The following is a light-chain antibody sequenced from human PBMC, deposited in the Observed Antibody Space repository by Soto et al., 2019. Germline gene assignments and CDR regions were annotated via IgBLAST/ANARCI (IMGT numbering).Light chain of an antibody. CDR2: EVS. Sequence: QSALTQPASVSGSPGQSITISCTGTSSDVGGYNYVSWYQQHPGKAPKLMIYEVSNRPSGVSNRFSGSKSGNTASLTISGLQTEDEADYYCSSYTNTSPGVFGGGTQLTVL. CDR1: SSDVGGYNY. CDR3: SSYTNTSPGV. J-gene: IGLJ3*02. V-gene: IGLV2-14*01.